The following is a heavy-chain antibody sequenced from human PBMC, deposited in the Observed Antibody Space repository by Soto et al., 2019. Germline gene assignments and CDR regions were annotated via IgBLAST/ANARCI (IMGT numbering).Heavy chain of an antibody. CDR2: ISPGGDRI. CDR3: TKSADSAGWGVDF. V-gene: IGHV3-48*02. CDR1: GFMFDSYA. D-gene: IGHD6-19*01. Sequence: GGSLRLSCVACGFMFDSYAMNWVRKAPGKGLEWVSYISPGGDRIYYAESLKGRITISRDNARNSLSLQMNILSDEDTAVYYCTKSADSAGWGVDFWGQGTLVTVSS. J-gene: IGHJ4*02.